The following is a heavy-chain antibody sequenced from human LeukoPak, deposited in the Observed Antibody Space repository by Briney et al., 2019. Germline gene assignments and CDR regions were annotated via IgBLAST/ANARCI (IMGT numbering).Heavy chain of an antibody. CDR3: ARSGGYCSSTSCLGAFDI. J-gene: IGHJ3*02. V-gene: IGHV3-53*01. Sequence: GGSLRLSCVASGFTFDDYGMSWVRQAPGKGLEWVSVIYSGGSTYYADSVKGRFTISRDNSKNTLYLQMNSLRAEDTAVYYCARSGGYCSSTSCLGAFDIWGQGTMVTVSS. D-gene: IGHD2-2*01. CDR2: IYSGGST. CDR1: GFTFDDYG.